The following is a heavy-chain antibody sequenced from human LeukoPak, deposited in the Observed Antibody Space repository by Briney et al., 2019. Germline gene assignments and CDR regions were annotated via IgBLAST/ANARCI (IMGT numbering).Heavy chain of an antibody. J-gene: IGHJ4*02. V-gene: IGHV1-24*01. CDR3: ATRTRWELTLRY. Sequence: ASVKVSCKVSGYTLTELSMHWVRQAPGKGLEWTGGFDPEDGERIYAQKFQGRVTMTEDTSTDTAYMELSSLRSEDTAVYYCATRTRWELTLRYWGQGTLVTVSS. CDR1: GYTLTELS. CDR2: FDPEDGER. D-gene: IGHD1-26*01.